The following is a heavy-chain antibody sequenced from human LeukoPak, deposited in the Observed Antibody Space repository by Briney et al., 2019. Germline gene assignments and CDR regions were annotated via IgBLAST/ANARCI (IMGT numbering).Heavy chain of an antibody. CDR2: ISSSSTNI. J-gene: IGHJ3*02. V-gene: IGHV3-21*01. Sequence: GGSLRLSCAASGFTFSSYTMNWVRQAPGKGLEWVSSISSSSTNIYYADSVKGRFTISRDNAKNSLYLQMNSLRAEDTAVYYCARPPGAFDIWGQGTMVTVSS. CDR3: ARPPGAFDI. CDR1: GFTFSSYT.